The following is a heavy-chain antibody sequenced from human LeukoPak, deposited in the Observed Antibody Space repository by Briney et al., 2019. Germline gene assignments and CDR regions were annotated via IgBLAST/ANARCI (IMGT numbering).Heavy chain of an antibody. CDR2: IYPGDSDT. CDR1: GYSFTRNW. V-gene: IGHV5-51*01. CDR3: ARGRGYLAMALDY. J-gene: IGHJ4*02. Sequence: GESLKFSCRVSGYSFTRNWSGWVRQIPGKGLEWMGIIYPGDSDTRYSPSFQGQVTISADKSISTSYLQWSSLKASDTATYYCARGRGYLAMALDYWGQGTLVTVSS. D-gene: IGHD6-19*01.